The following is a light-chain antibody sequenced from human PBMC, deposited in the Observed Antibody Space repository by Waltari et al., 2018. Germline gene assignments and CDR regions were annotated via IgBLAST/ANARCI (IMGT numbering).Light chain of an antibody. V-gene: IGKV3-11*01. CDR3: QQRSNWPPNT. CDR1: QSVDSY. J-gene: IGKJ5*01. Sequence: IVLTQSPATLSLSPGAIATLSCRASQSVDSYLAWYQQKPGEAPRLLIYDAANRATGIPARFSGSGSGTDFTLTISSLEPEEVAVYYCQQRSNWPPNTFGQGTRLEIK. CDR2: DAA.